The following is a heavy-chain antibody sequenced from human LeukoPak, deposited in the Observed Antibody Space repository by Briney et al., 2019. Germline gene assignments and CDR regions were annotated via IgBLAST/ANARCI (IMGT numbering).Heavy chain of an antibody. CDR2: INAGNGNT. D-gene: IGHD5-24*01. Sequence: GASVKVSCKASGYTFTCYAIQWVRQAPGQRLEWMGWINAGNGNTKYSQKFQGRVTITRDTSASTAYMELSSLRSEDTAMYYCARVRDGYPDYWGQGTLVTVSS. V-gene: IGHV1-3*01. J-gene: IGHJ4*02. CDR1: GYTFTCYA. CDR3: ARVRDGYPDY.